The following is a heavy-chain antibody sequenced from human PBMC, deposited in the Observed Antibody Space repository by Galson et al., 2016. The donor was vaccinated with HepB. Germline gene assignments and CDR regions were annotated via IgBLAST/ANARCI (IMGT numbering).Heavy chain of an antibody. CDR2: IYYTGST. D-gene: IGHD4-11*01. Sequence: SISSGDYYWSWIRQPPGKGLDWIGYIYYTGSTYYNPSLKSRVSISVDTSKNQFSLRLSSVTAADTALYYCARIYSNYVLGMDVWGRGTTVTVSS. CDR1: SISSGDYY. V-gene: IGHV4-30-4*01. CDR3: ARIYSNYVLGMDV. J-gene: IGHJ6*02.